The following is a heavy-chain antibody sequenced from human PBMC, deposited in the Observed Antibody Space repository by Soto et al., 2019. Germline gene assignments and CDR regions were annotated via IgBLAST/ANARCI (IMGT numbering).Heavy chain of an antibody. CDR3: TRTGGYFDWYGMDV. CDR2: IRSKAYGGTT. D-gene: IGHD3-9*01. Sequence: GGSLRLSCTASGFTFGDYAMSWFRQAPGKGLEWVGFIRSKAYGGTTEYAASVKGRFTISRDDSKSIAYLQMNSLKTEDTAVYYCTRTGGYFDWYGMDVWGQGTTVTVSS. CDR1: GFTFGDYA. J-gene: IGHJ6*02. V-gene: IGHV3-49*03.